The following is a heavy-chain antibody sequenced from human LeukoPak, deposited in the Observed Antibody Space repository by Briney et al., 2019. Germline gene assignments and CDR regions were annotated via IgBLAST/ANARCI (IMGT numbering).Heavy chain of an antibody. D-gene: IGHD3-16*01. CDR1: GLTFSGYA. V-gene: IGHV3-74*01. CDR3: TRDIGGRSAY. J-gene: IGHJ4*02. Sequence: PGGSLRLSCAASGLTFSGYAMSWVRQAPGEGLVWVSRLNEDGGITNYADFAKGRFTISRDNARNTLYLQMNSLSADDTAVYYCTRDIGGRSAYWGQGTLVTVSS. CDR2: LNEDGGIT.